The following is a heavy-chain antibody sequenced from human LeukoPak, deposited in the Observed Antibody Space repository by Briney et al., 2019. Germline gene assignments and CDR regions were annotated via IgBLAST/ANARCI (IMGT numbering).Heavy chain of an antibody. J-gene: IGHJ4*02. CDR2: IYYSGGT. CDR3: ARDPEFDGGHGFDH. Sequence: SETLSLACSVSGGSLSNYYWNWIRQPPGKGLEWIGQIYYSGGTKYNPSLQSRVTISVDTPKTQFSLKLSSVTAADTAVYYCARDPEFDGGHGFDHWGQGTLVTVSS. CDR1: GGSLSNYY. D-gene: IGHD4-23*01. V-gene: IGHV4-59*01.